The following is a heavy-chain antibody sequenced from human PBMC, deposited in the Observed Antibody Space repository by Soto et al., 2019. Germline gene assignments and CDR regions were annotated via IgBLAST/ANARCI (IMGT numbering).Heavy chain of an antibody. Sequence: QVQLVESGGGVVQPGRSLRLSCAASGFTFSSYGMHWVRQAPGKGLEWVAVISYDGSNKYYADSVKGRFTISRDNSKNALYLQMNGLRAEDRAVYYCAKDEWYFGGGPYYFDYWGQGTLVTVSS. CDR3: AKDEWYFGGGPYYFDY. D-gene: IGHD3-16*01. CDR2: ISYDGSNK. CDR1: GFTFSSYG. J-gene: IGHJ4*02. V-gene: IGHV3-30*18.